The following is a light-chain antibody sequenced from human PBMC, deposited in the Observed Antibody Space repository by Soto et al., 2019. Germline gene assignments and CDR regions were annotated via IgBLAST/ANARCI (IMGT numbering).Light chain of an antibody. V-gene: IGKV1-6*01. CDR2: AAS. J-gene: IGKJ2*01. CDR3: LQDYNYPYT. Sequence: AIQMTQSPSSLSASVGDRVTITCRASQGIRNDLGWYQQKPGKAPKLLIYAASSLQSGAPSRFSGSGSGEDFTLTISSLQPDDFGTYYCLQDYNYPYTFGQGTKLEIK. CDR1: QGIRND.